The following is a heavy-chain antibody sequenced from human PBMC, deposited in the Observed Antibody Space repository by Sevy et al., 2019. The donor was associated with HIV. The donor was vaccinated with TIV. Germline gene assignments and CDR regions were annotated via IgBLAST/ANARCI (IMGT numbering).Heavy chain of an antibody. CDR1: GFTFSSYG. CDR3: AKDKTDYGYSYGQGFDP. CDR2: IRYDGSNK. Sequence: GESLKISCAASGFTFSSYGMHWVRQAPGKGLEWVAFIRYDGSNKYYAASVKGRFTISRDNSKNTLYLQMNSLRAEDTAVYYCAKDKTDYGYSYGQGFDPWGQGPLVTVSS. D-gene: IGHD5-18*01. V-gene: IGHV3-30*02. J-gene: IGHJ5*02.